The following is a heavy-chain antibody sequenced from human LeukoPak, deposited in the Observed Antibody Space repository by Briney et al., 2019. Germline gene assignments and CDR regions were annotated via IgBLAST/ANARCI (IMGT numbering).Heavy chain of an antibody. D-gene: IGHD6-13*01. J-gene: IGHJ4*02. CDR3: ATTSIAAAVPGCFDY. V-gene: IGHV3-48*03. Sequence: GGSLRLSCEASGFTFSSYEMNWVRQAPGKGLEWVSYISSSGKTIYYADSTKGRFTVSRDNAKDSLYLQMNSLRAEDTAVYYCATTSIAAAVPGCFDYWGQGTLVTVFS. CDR1: GFTFSSYE. CDR2: ISSSGKTI.